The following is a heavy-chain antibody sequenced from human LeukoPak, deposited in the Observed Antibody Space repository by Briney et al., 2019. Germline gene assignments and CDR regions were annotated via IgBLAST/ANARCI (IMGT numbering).Heavy chain of an antibody. CDR2: IYYSGST. Sequence: PSETLSLTCTVSGGSVSSYYWNWIRQPPGKGLEWIGYIYYSGSTDYNPSLKSRATISLDTSKNQFSLRLSSVTAADTAVYYCARGATYYDSSGYYYRAFDMWGQGTVVTVSS. J-gene: IGHJ3*02. V-gene: IGHV4-59*02. CDR1: GGSVSSYY. CDR3: ARGATYYDSSGYYYRAFDM. D-gene: IGHD3-22*01.